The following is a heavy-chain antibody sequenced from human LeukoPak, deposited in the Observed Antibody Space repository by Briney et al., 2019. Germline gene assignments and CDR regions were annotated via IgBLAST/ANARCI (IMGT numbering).Heavy chain of an antibody. Sequence: KPSETLSLTCTASGGSISTYYWSWIRQPPGKRLEWIGYIYYSGVTNYNPSLKSRVTISVDTSQNKFSLQLNSVTAADTAVYYCAANDAYVWGTYRYEEYYQQWGQGILVTVS. CDR1: GGSISTYY. V-gene: IGHV4-59*08. D-gene: IGHD3-16*02. CDR2: IYYSGVT. CDR3: AANDAYVWGTYRYEEYYQQ. J-gene: IGHJ1*01.